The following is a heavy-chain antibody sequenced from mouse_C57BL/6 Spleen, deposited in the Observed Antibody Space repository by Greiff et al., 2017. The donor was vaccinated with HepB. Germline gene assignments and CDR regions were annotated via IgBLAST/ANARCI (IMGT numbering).Heavy chain of an antibody. CDR1: GFSLTSYG. CDR3: ARNFLGYDYGPEAY. Sequence: VQVVESGPGLVQPSQSLSITCTVSGFSLTSYGVHWVRQSPGKGLEWLGVIWSGGSTDYNAAFISRLSISKDNSKSQVFFKMNSLQADDTAIYYCARNFLGYDYGPEAYWGQGTLVTVSA. D-gene: IGHD2-4*01. CDR2: IWSGGST. J-gene: IGHJ3*01. V-gene: IGHV2-2*01.